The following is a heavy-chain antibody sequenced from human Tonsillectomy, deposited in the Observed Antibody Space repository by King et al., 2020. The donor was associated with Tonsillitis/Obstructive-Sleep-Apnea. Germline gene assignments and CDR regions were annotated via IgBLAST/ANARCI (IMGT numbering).Heavy chain of an antibody. CDR2: ISSNGGST. J-gene: IGHJ6*04. CDR3: ARDRHMDV. V-gene: IGHV3-64*02. Sequence: QLVESGEGLVQPGGSLRLSCAASGFTFSSYAMHWVRQAPGKGLEYVSSISSNGGSTYYADSVKGRFTISRDNSKNTLYLQMGSLRAEDMAVYYCARDRHMDVWGKGTTVTVSS. CDR1: GFTFSSYA.